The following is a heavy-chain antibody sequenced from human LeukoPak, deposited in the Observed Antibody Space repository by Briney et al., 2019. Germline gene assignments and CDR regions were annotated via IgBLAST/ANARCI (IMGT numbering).Heavy chain of an antibody. CDR2: IYYSGST. Sequence: SETLSLTCTVSGGSISSSSYYWGWIRQPPGKGLEWIGSIYYSGSTYYNPSLKSRVTISVDTSKNQFSLKLSSVTAADTAVYYCARDSSGYYYVGEIDAFDIWGQGTMVTVSS. CDR3: ARDSSGYYYVGEIDAFDI. J-gene: IGHJ3*02. CDR1: GGSISSSSYY. V-gene: IGHV4-39*07. D-gene: IGHD3-22*01.